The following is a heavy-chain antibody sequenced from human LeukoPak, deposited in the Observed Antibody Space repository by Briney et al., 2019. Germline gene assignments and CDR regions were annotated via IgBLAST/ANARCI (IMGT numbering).Heavy chain of an antibody. Sequence: GGSLRLSCAVSGFSIRSSWMSWVRQAPGKGLEWVADMNEDGSVTWYADSVKGRFTVSRDSAKNSVDLQMSSLRAEDTAVYYCARDPAWGAIDYWGQGTLVTVSS. V-gene: IGHV3-7*01. CDR3: ARDPAWGAIDY. D-gene: IGHD7-27*01. J-gene: IGHJ4*02. CDR2: MNEDGSVT. CDR1: GFSIRSSW.